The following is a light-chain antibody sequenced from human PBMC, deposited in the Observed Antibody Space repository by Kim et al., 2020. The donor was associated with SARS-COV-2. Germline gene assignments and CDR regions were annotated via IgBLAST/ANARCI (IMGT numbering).Light chain of an antibody. J-gene: IGKJ1*01. V-gene: IGKV3-20*01. CDR1: QTVDSDY. CDR3: QQYGSSWT. CDR2: GAS. Sequence: PGERATLSCRASQTVDSDYLGWYQKKPGQAPRLLIYGASSRATGIPERFSGSGSGTDFTLTINRLEPEDFAVYYCQQYGSSWTFGQGTKVDI.